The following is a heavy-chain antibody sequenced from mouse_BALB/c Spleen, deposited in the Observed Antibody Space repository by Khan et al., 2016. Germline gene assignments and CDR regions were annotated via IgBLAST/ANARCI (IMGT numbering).Heavy chain of an antibody. CDR2: ISYSGST. D-gene: IGHD1-2*01. CDR3: ARTLLRLYYFDY. V-gene: IGHV3-2*02. J-gene: IGHJ2*01. Sequence: EVQLQESGPGLVKPSQSLSLTCTVTGYSITSDYAWNWIRQFPGNKLEWMGYISYSGSTSYNPSHKSRISITRDTSKNQFFLQLNSVTTEDTATYYCARTLLRLYYFDYWGQGTTLTVSS. CDR1: GYSITSDYA.